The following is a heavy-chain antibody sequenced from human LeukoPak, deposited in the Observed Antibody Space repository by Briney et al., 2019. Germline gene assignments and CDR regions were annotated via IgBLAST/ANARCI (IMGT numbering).Heavy chain of an antibody. Sequence: PGGSLRLSCAASGFTFSSYSMNWVRQAPGKGLEWVSSISSSSSYIYYADSVKGRFTISRDNAKNSLYLQMNSLRAEDTAVYYCAREWRTRGLRSGWHIHFDYWGQGTLVTVSS. CDR2: ISSSSSYI. D-gene: IGHD6-19*01. CDR1: GFTFSSYS. CDR3: AREWRTRGLRSGWHIHFDY. V-gene: IGHV3-21*01. J-gene: IGHJ4*02.